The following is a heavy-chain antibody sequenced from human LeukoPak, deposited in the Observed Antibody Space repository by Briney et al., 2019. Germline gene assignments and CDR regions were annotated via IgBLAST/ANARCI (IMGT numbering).Heavy chain of an antibody. D-gene: IGHD3-22*01. CDR1: GGSISSYY. CDR2: IYYSGST. CDR3: ARDSGYSLDY. J-gene: IGHJ4*02. Sequence: PSETLSLTCTVSGGSISSYYWSWIRQPPGKGLEWIGYIYYSGSTNYNPSPKSRVTISVDTSKNQFSLKLSSVTAADTAVYYCARDSGYSLDYWGQGTLVTVSS. V-gene: IGHV4-59*01.